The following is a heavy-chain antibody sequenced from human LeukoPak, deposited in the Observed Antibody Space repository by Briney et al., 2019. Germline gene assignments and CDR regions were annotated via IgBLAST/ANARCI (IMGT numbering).Heavy chain of an antibody. V-gene: IGHV3-21*01. CDR2: ITTISHSI. J-gene: IGHJ5*02. D-gene: IGHD3-10*01. Sequence: PGGSLRLSCAASGFTLSDYHMNWVRQAPGKGLEWLSSITTISHSIYYAGAVRGRFTISRDNAENSLYLQMNSLRGEDTAVYYCARSGGPGTYHQLRYNWFDPWGQGTLVTVSS. CDR1: GFTLSDYH. CDR3: ARSGGPGTYHQLRYNWFDP.